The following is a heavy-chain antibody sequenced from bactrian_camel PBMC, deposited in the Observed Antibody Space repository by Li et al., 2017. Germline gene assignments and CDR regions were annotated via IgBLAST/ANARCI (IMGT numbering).Heavy chain of an antibody. CDR3: TADPYDDLCGHDAYLGRVVDHNF. J-gene: IGHJ4*01. CDR1: GYTSDILPSDILC. D-gene: IGHD2*01. Sequence: HVQLVESGGGSVQAGASLRLSCRASGYTSDILPSDILCMAWVRQAPGKEREGVAGIGDDGATSYLDSVKGRFTISQDNDKNTLYLQMTSLKPEDTAVYYCTADPYDDLCGHDAYLGRVVDHNFRGQGTQV. V-gene: IGHV3S63*01. CDR2: IGDDGAT.